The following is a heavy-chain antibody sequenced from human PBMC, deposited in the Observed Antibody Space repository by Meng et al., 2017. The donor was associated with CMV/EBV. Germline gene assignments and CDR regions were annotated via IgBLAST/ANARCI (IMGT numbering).Heavy chain of an antibody. Sequence: AAPALPFRSSWLHWVRRVPGKGLVWVSRINSDGSSTYYADSVKGRFTISRDNSKNTLYLQMNSLRAEDTAVYYCAKDLLSGSYWFDPWGQGTLVTVSS. CDR1: ALPFRSSW. V-gene: IGHV3-74*01. CDR2: INSDGSST. CDR3: AKDLLSGSYWFDP. D-gene: IGHD1-26*01. J-gene: IGHJ5*02.